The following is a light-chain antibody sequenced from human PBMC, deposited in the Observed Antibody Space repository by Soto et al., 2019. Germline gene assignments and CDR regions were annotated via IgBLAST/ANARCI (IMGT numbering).Light chain of an antibody. CDR3: MQALQTPLT. Sequence: DSVMTQSPLSLPVTPGEPASISCRSSQSLLHSNGYNYLDWYLQKPGQSPQLLIYLGSNRASGVPDRFSRSGSGTDFTLKTSRVEAEDVGVYYCMQALQTPLTFGGGTKVEIK. J-gene: IGKJ4*01. CDR2: LGS. CDR1: QSLLHSNGYNY. V-gene: IGKV2-28*01.